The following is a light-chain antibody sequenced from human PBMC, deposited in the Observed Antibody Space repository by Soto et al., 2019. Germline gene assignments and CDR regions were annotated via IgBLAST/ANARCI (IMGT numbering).Light chain of an antibody. CDR2: ENN. J-gene: IGLJ1*01. CDR3: GTWDSRLSAPNYV. Sequence: QSVLTQPPSVSAAPGQKVTISCSGSSSNIGNNYVSWYQQLPGTAPKLLIYENNKRPSGIPDRFSGSKSGTSATLGITGLQTGDEADDYCGTWDSRLSAPNYVFGTGTKVTV. CDR1: SSNIGNNY. V-gene: IGLV1-51*02.